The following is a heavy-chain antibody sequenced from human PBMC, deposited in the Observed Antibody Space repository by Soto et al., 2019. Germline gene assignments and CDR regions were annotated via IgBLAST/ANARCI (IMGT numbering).Heavy chain of an antibody. V-gene: IGHV4-34*01. D-gene: IGHD2-8*01. CDR3: AGGSVLMLYAIFDY. Sequence: QVELHQWGAGLLKPSETLSLTCAVQGGSFSGYYWTWIRQSPGKGLEWIGEIVHTGATNYNPSLRSRVTISVDTSNNQFSLRLASMTAADTAVYYCAGGSVLMLYAIFDYWGQGALVTVSS. CDR2: IVHTGAT. CDR1: GGSFSGYY. J-gene: IGHJ4*02.